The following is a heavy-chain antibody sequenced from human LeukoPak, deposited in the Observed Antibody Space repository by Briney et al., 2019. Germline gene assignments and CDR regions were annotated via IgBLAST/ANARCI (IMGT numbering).Heavy chain of an antibody. CDR1: GFIFSEYY. V-gene: IGHV3-11*01. Sequence: GGSLRLSCAASGFIFSEYYMGWIRQAPGKGLEWVSYISNSGGTTYYADSVKGRFTISRDNSKNTLYLQMNSLRDEDTAVYYCAKDAVPAALGEYFFDYWGQGTRVTVSS. D-gene: IGHD2-2*01. J-gene: IGHJ4*02. CDR3: AKDAVPAALGEYFFDY. CDR2: ISNSGGTT.